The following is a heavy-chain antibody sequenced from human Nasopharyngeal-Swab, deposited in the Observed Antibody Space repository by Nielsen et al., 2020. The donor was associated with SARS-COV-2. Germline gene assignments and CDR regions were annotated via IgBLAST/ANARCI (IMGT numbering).Heavy chain of an antibody. CDR2: IIPIFGTA. CDR3: AGSRARIQYDFWSGYYYYGMDV. V-gene: IGHV1-69*01. J-gene: IGHJ6*02. D-gene: IGHD3-3*01. Sequence: WVRQAPGQGLEWMGGIIPIFGTANYAQKFQGRVTITADESTSTAYMELSSLRSEDTAVYYCAGSRARIQYDFWSGYYYYGMDVWGQGTTVTVSS.